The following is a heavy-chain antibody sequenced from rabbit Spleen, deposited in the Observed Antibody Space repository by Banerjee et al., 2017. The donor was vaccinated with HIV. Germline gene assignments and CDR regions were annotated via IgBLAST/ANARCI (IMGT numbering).Heavy chain of an antibody. D-gene: IGHD4-2*01. CDR1: GFSFNSGYD. J-gene: IGHJ6*01. Sequence: QSLEESGGGLVKPGASLTLTCKASGFSFNSGYDMCWVRQAPGKGLEWVACAYAGSSGITYSATWAKGRFTISKSSSTTVTLQMTGLTAADTATYFCARDAGTSFSTYGMDLWGPGTLVTVS. CDR2: AYAGSSGIT. V-gene: IGHV1S40*01. CDR3: ARDAGTSFSTYGMDL.